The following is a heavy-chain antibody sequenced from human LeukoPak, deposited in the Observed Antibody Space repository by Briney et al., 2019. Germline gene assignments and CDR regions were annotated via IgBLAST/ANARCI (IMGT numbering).Heavy chain of an antibody. J-gene: IGHJ4*02. V-gene: IGHV3-48*01. CDR2: ISYDSAIK. CDR1: GFTSSTDS. Sequence: GGSLRLSCAASGFTSSTDSMNWVRQAPGKGLEWISYISYDSAIKYYADSVRGRFTISRDNAKNSLSLQMHSLRAEDTAVYYCVRDNPRCCGVVPVNIDDFWGQGTLVTVSS. CDR3: VRDNPRCCGVVPVNIDDF. D-gene: IGHD2-15*01.